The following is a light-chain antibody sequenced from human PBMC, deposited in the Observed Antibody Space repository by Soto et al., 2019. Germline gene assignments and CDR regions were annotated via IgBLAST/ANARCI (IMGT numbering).Light chain of an antibody. Sequence: IRMTQSPSSLSASTGDRVTITCRASQDISNYLAWYQQKPGKAPKLLIYAASSLQSGVPSRFSGSGSGTDFTLTISSLQPEDFATYYCQQANSFPITFGQGTRLEIK. J-gene: IGKJ5*01. CDR1: QDISNY. V-gene: IGKV1-12*01. CDR2: AAS. CDR3: QQANSFPIT.